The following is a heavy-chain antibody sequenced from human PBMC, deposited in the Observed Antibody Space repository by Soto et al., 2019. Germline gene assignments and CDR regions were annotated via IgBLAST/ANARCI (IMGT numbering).Heavy chain of an antibody. CDR3: AKARGSFDHTGPDQ. CDR1: GFTFSNYA. Sequence: EVQLLEAGGGLIQPGGSLRLSCATSGFTFSNYAMSWVRQAPGKGLEWVSVFGMDSVTYYADSVRGRFTISRDNSMKTLYLQMTSLRAEDTALYYCAKARGSFDHTGPDQWGQGTRVTVSS. J-gene: IGHJ4*02. D-gene: IGHD2-8*02. V-gene: IGHV3-23*01. CDR2: FGMDSVT.